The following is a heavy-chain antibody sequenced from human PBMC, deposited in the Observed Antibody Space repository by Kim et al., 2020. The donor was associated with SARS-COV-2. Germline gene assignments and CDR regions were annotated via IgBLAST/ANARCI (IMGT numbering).Heavy chain of an antibody. Sequence: ASVKVSCKVSGHALTELSIHWVRQAPGKGLEWMGVFDPEEGETIYTQKFQGRVILTEDTSTDTAYLDLLSLRSDDTAVYYCATDLLSGSSVSPLPSKDYWGQGTLVIVSS. CDR3: ATDLLSGSSVSPLPSKDY. CDR1: GHALTELS. J-gene: IGHJ4*02. CDR2: FDPEEGET. D-gene: IGHD3-10*01. V-gene: IGHV1-24*01.